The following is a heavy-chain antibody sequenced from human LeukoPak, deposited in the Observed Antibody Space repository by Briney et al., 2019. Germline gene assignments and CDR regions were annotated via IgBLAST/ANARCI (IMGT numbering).Heavy chain of an antibody. Sequence: PGGSLRLSCAASGFTFSSYSMNWVRQAPGKGLEWVSYISSSSSTIYYADSVKGRFTISRDDAKNSLYLQMNSLRAEDTAVYYCARVAAAGPDEAFDIWGQGQWSPSLQ. V-gene: IGHV3-48*04. D-gene: IGHD6-13*01. CDR3: ARVAAAGPDEAFDI. CDR1: GFTFSSYS. J-gene: IGHJ3*02. CDR2: ISSSSSTI.